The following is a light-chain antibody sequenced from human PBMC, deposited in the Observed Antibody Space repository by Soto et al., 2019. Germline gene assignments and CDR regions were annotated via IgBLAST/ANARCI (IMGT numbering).Light chain of an antibody. J-gene: IGKJ1*01. Sequence: DIQMTQFPSTLSASVGDRVTITCRASQRISNRLAWFQQKSGEAPKLLIYKASSLESGVPSRFSGSGSGTEFTLTISSLQPDDFATYYCQQYSTYSWTFGQGTKVEIK. CDR2: KAS. V-gene: IGKV1-5*03. CDR1: QRISNR. CDR3: QQYSTYSWT.